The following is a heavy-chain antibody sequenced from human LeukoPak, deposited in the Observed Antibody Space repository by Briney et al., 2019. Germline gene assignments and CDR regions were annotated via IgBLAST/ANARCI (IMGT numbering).Heavy chain of an antibody. CDR1: GYSFTTYW. CDR2: IYPGDSNT. CDR3: ARHSYTNGWFFFDP. D-gene: IGHD6-19*01. V-gene: IGHV5-51*01. J-gene: IGHJ5*02. Sequence: GESLKISFKGSGYSFTTYWIAWVRQMPGKGLEWMGIIYPGDSNTRYSPSFQGQVTISADKSINTAYLQWSSLKTSDTAMYYCARHSYTNGWFFFDPWGQGTLVTVSS.